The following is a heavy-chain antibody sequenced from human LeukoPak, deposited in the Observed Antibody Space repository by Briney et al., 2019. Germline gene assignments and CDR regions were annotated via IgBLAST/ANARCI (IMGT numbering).Heavy chain of an antibody. CDR3: ATFPYSSSWYASLFWDY. CDR1: GYTLTELS. V-gene: IGHV1-24*01. D-gene: IGHD6-13*01. J-gene: IGHJ4*02. Sequence: ASVKVSCKVSGYTLTELSMHWVRQAPGKGLEWMGGFDPEDGETIYAQKFQGRVTMTEDTSTDTAYMELSSLRSEDTAVYYCATFPYSSSWYASLFWDYWGQGTLVTVSS. CDR2: FDPEDGET.